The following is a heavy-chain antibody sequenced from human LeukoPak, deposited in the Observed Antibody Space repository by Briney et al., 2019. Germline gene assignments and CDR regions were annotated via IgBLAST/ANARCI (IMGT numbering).Heavy chain of an antibody. CDR2: IYYSGST. V-gene: IGHV4-31*03. CDR3: ARSYSGFESFDY. CDR1: GGSISSGGYY. Sequence: SETLSLTCTVSGGSISSGGYYWSWIRQHPGKGLEWIGYIYYSGSTYYNPSLKSRVTISVDTSKNQFSLKLSSVTAADTAVYYCARSYSGFESFDYWGQGTLVTVSS. D-gene: IGHD5-12*01. J-gene: IGHJ4*02.